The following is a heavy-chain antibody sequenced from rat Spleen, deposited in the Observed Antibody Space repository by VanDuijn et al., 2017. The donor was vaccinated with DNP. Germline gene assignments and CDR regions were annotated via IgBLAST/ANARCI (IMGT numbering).Heavy chain of an antibody. Sequence: EVQLQESGPGLVKPSQSLSLTCSVTDYSITSNYWVWNRKFPGNKMEWIGHISNSGSTSYNPSPKSRISITRDTSKNQFFLQLNSVTTEDTATYYCARSSSILDYFNYWGQGVMVTVSS. CDR2: ISNSGST. J-gene: IGHJ2*01. CDR3: ARSSSILDYFNY. V-gene: IGHV3-1*01. CDR1: DYSITSNY. D-gene: IGHD1-6*01.